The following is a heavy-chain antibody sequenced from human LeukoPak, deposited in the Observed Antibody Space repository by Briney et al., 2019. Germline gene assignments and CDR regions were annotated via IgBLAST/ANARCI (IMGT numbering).Heavy chain of an antibody. CDR2: IYPGDSDT. Sequence: GESLKISCKGSGYSFTNYWIGWVRQMPGKGLEWMGIIYPGDSDTRYSPSFQGQVTISADKSISTAYLQWSSLKASDTAMYYCARHLSQRGANYYMDVWGKGTTVTVSS. CDR3: ARHLSQRGANYYMDV. J-gene: IGHJ6*03. V-gene: IGHV5-51*01. CDR1: GYSFTNYW. D-gene: IGHD6-25*01.